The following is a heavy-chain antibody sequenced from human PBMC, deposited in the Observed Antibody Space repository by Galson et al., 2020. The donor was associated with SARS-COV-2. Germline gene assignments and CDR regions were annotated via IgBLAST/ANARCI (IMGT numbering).Heavy chain of an antibody. Sequence: ALHGESLKISCAASGFTFSSSWMHWVRQAPGKGLVWVSRIYSEGSSTSYADSVKGRFTISGDNAKNTLYLQMNSLRAEDTAVYYCARGDMVNDYVDYWGQGTLVAVSS. D-gene: IGHD3-16*01. CDR2: IYSEGSST. CDR3: ARGDMVNDYVDY. CDR1: GFTFSSSW. V-gene: IGHV3-74*01. J-gene: IGHJ4*02.